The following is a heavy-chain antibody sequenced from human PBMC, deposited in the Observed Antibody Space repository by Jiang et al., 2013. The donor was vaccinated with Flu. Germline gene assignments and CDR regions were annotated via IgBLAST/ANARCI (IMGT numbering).Heavy chain of an antibody. J-gene: IGHJ4*02. CDR2: IYPGDSDT. CDR3: ARLGGGEDRLDYYDSSGYYYDFDY. Sequence: LEWMGIIYPGDSDTRYSPSFQGQVTISADKSISTAYLQWSSLKASDTAMYYCARLGGGEDRLDYYDSSGYYYDFDYWGQGTLVTVSS. D-gene: IGHD3-22*01. V-gene: IGHV5-51*01.